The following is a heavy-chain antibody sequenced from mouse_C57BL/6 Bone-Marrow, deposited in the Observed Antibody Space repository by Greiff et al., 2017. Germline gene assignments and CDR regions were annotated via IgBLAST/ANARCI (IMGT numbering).Heavy chain of an antibody. CDR1: GYTFTSYW. J-gene: IGHJ2*01. CDR2: IHPNSGST. D-gene: IGHD1-1*01. V-gene: IGHV1-64*01. CDR3: ARWPPLTTVARRNFDY. Sequence: VQLQQPGAELVKPGASVKLSCKASGYTFTSYWMHWVKQRPGQGLEWIGMIHPNSGSTNYNEKFKSKATLTVDKSSSTAYMQLSSLTSEDSAVYYCARWPPLTTVARRNFDYWGQGTTLTVAS.